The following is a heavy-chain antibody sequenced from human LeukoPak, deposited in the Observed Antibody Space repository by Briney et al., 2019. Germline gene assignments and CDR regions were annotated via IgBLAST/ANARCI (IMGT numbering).Heavy chain of an antibody. Sequence: GGSLRLSCAASGFTFSSYGMHWVRQAPGKGLEWVALIWYDGSNKYYADSVKGRLTISRDNSKNTLYLQMNSLRAEDTAVYYCAKRLGGIAAHWGQGTLVTVSS. J-gene: IGHJ4*02. D-gene: IGHD6-13*01. V-gene: IGHV3-33*06. CDR3: AKRLGGIAAH. CDR2: IWYDGSNK. CDR1: GFTFSSYG.